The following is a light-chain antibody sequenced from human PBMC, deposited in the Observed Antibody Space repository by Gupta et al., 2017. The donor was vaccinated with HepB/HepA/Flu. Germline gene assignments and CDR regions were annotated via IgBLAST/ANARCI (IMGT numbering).Light chain of an antibody. J-gene: IGKJ1*01. CDR2: GAS. Sequence: ETVMTQSPGTLSVSPGERATLSCRASQSVSSNLAWYQQKPGQAPRLLMYGASTRATGIPARFSGSGSGTEFTLTISSLQSEDFAVYYCQQYNNWHPWTFGQGTKVEIK. CDR3: QQYNNWHPWT. V-gene: IGKV3-15*01. CDR1: QSVSSN.